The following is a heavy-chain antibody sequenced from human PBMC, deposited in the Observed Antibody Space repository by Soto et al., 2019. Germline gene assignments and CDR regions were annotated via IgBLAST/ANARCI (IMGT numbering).Heavy chain of an antibody. J-gene: IGHJ4*02. D-gene: IGHD4-17*01. CDR2: INPNSGGT. CDR1: GYTFTSYY. V-gene: IGHV1-2*02. CDR3: ARAQFDYGDYLHFDY. Sequence: ASVKVSCKASGYTFTSYYMHWVRQAPGQGLEWMGWINPNSGGTNYAQKFQGRVTMTRDTSLSTAYMELSRLRSDDTAVYYCARAQFDYGDYLHFDYWGQGTLVTVSS.